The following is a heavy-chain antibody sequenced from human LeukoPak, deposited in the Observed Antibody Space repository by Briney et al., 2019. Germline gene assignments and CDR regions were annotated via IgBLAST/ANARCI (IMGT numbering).Heavy chain of an antibody. Sequence: SVKVSCKVSGGTFNNYAISWVRQAPGQGLEWMGRIIPTLGLSHYAPEFQGTVTITADKSTRTAYMEVSSLRSEDTAVYYCARDDSTGDWLLHDYWGQGTLVTVSS. V-gene: IGHV1-69*04. CDR1: GGTFNNYA. D-gene: IGHD3-9*01. CDR3: ARDDSTGDWLLHDY. J-gene: IGHJ4*02. CDR2: IIPTLGLS.